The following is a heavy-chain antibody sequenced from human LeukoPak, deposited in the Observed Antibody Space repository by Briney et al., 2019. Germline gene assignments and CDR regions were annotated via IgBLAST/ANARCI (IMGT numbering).Heavy chain of an antibody. CDR2: INHSGST. CDR3: ARHLAYDILTGYYDAFDI. V-gene: IGHV4-34*01. CDR1: GGSFSGYY. Sequence: SETLSLTCAVYGGSFSGYYWSWIRQPPGKGLEWIGEINHSGSTNYNPSLKSRVTTSVDTSKNQFSLKLSSVTAADTAVYYCARHLAYDILTGYYDAFDIWGQGTMVTVSS. D-gene: IGHD3-9*01. J-gene: IGHJ3*02.